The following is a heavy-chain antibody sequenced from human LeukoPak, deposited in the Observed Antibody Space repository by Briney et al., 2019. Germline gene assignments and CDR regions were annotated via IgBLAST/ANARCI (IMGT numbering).Heavy chain of an antibody. V-gene: IGHV4-34*01. CDR1: GGSISSYY. CDR2: INHSGST. Sequence: SETLSLTCTVSGGSISSYYWSWIRQPPGKGLQWVGEINHSGSTNYNPSLKSRVTISVDTSKKHFSLKLSSMTAADTAVYYCARRVRGVNDAFDIWGQGTMVTVSS. D-gene: IGHD3-10*01. CDR3: ARRVRGVNDAFDI. J-gene: IGHJ3*02.